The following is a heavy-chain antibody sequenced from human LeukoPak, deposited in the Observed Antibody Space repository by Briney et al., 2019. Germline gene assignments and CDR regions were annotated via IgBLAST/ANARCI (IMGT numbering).Heavy chain of an antibody. CDR2: ISGSGGST. CDR1: GFTFSSFA. J-gene: IGHJ4*02. D-gene: IGHD5-12*01. CDR3: AKAGYSGYDFDFGSS. V-gene: IGHV3-23*01. Sequence: GGSLRLSCAASGFTFSSFAMSWVRQAPGKGLEWVSTISGSGGSTYYTDSVKGRFTISRDNSKNTLYLQMNTLRAEDTAVYYCAKAGYSGYDFDFGSSWGQGTLVTVSS.